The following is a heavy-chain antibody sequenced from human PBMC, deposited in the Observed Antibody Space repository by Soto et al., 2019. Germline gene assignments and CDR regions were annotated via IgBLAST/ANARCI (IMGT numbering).Heavy chain of an antibody. J-gene: IGHJ4*02. D-gene: IGHD1-1*01. CDR2: MNPSTGNS. Sequence: QVQLVQSGAEVRKPGASVKVSCEASGYTFTSYDIYWVRQATGQGLEWMGWMNPSTGNSGYAQKFQGRVTMNSDTSISTAHMELSSLRSEDTAVYYCARRAETNGWNGFGADKYYFDYWGQGTLVTVSS. CDR3: ARRAETNGWNGFGADKYYFDY. CDR1: GYTFTSYD. V-gene: IGHV1-8*01.